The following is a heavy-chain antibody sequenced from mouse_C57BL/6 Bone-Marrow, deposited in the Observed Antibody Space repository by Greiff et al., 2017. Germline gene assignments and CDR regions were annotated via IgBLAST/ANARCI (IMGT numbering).Heavy chain of an antibody. D-gene: IGHD1-1*01. CDR1: GFSLTSYG. V-gene: IGHV2-2*01. Sequence: QVQLKESGPGLVQPSQSLSITCTVSGFSLTSYGVHWVRQSPGKGLEWLGVIWSGGSTDYNAAFISRLSISKNNSKSQVFFKMNSLQADDTAIYYCARNRYGSSYDYAMDYWGQGTSVTVSS. CDR3: ARNRYGSSYDYAMDY. CDR2: IWSGGST. J-gene: IGHJ4*01.